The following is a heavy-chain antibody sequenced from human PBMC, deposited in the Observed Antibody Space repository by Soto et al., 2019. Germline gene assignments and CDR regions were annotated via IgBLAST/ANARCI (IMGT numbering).Heavy chain of an antibody. V-gene: IGHV3-33*01. Sequence: GGSLRLSCGASGFTFSSHAIHWVRQAPGKGLEWVAQVWSDGSNKYYADSVKGRFTISRDNSKNTVFLQMSSLRVEDTAVHHCARDGQQLAPYTMDVWGQGTTVTVSS. D-gene: IGHD6-13*01. CDR3: ARDGQQLAPYTMDV. CDR1: GFTFSSHA. J-gene: IGHJ6*02. CDR2: VWSDGSNK.